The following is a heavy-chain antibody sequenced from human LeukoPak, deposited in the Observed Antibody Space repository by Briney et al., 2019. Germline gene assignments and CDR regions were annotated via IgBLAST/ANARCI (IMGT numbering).Heavy chain of an antibody. CDR2: IYYNGNT. CDR1: GGSINNNY. J-gene: IGHJ4*02. D-gene: IGHD6-19*01. V-gene: IGHV4-59*01. Sequence: SETLSLTCTVSGGSINNNYWSWFPQSPGKGLEWIGYIYYNGNTNYNTSLESRVTISVDTSKNQIHLRLSSVTAADTAVYYCARGGWSQDYWGQGTLVTVSS. CDR3: ARGGWSQDY.